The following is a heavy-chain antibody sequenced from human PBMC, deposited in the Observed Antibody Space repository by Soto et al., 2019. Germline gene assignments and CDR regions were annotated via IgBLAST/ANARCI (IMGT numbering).Heavy chain of an antibody. D-gene: IGHD6-25*01. CDR3: ARDRKSGYFDY. Sequence: PSETLSLTCTVSGGSISSSSYYWGWIRQPPGKGLEWIGYIYYSGSTYYNPSLKSRVTISVDTSKNQFPLKLSSVTAADTAVYYCARDRKSGYFDYRGQGTLVTVSS. CDR1: GGSISSSSYY. CDR2: IYYSGST. J-gene: IGHJ4*02. V-gene: IGHV4-31*03.